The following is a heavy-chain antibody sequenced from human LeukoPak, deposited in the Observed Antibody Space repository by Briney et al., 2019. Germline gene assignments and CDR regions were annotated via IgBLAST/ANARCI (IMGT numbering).Heavy chain of an antibody. V-gene: IGHV3-74*01. CDR1: GFTFSSYW. D-gene: IGHD3-16*01. CDR3: TRRGAASDAFDI. Sequence: TGGSLRLSCAASGFTFSSYWMHWVRHAPGKGLVWVSRIKYDGSSTNYADSVKGRFTISRDNAKNTLYLQMNSLRAEDTAVYYCTRRGAASDAFDIWGQGTMVTVSS. J-gene: IGHJ3*02. CDR2: IKYDGSST.